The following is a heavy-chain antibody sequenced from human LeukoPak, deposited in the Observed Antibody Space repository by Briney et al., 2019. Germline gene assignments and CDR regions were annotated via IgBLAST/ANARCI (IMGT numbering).Heavy chain of an antibody. CDR2: IIGSGGST. CDR1: GFTFSSYA. V-gene: IGHV3-23*01. CDR3: AKGQYYYDSSGYNWFDP. Sequence: GGSLRLSCAASGFTFSSYAMSWVRQAPGKGLEWVSAIIGSGGSTYYADSVKGRFTISRDNSKNTLYLQMNSLRAEDTAVYYCAKGQYYYDSSGYNWFDPWGQGTLVTVSS. J-gene: IGHJ5*02. D-gene: IGHD3-22*01.